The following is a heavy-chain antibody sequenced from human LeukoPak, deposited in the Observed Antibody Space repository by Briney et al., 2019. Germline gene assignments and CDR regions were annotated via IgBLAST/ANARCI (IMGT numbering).Heavy chain of an antibody. V-gene: IGHV4-59*01. J-gene: IGHJ4*02. CDR3: ATRPGSGWAGVFDY. D-gene: IGHD6-19*01. CDR2: IYYSGST. CDR1: GGSISSYY. Sequence: PSETLSLTCTVSGGSISSYYWSWIRQPAGKGLEWIGYIYYSGSTNYNPSLKSRVTISVDTSKNQFSLKLSSVTAADTAVYYCATRPGSGWAGVFDYWGQGALVTVSS.